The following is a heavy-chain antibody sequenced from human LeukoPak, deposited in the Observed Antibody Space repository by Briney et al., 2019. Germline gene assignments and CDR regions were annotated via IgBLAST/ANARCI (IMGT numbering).Heavy chain of an antibody. CDR3: AKANYGDYLYYYYGMDI. V-gene: IGHV3-23*01. Sequence: GGSLRLSCAASGFTFSSYAMSWVRQAPGKGLEWVSAISGSGGSTYYADSVKGRFTISRDNSKNTLYLQMNSLRAEDTAVYYCAKANYGDYLYYYYGMDIWGQGTTVTVSS. CDR2: ISGSGGST. CDR1: GFTFSSYA. D-gene: IGHD4-17*01. J-gene: IGHJ6*02.